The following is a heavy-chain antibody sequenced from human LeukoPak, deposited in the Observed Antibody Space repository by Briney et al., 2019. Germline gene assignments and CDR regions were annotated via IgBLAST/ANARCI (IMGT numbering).Heavy chain of an antibody. J-gene: IGHJ6*02. V-gene: IGHV1-69*13. CDR1: GGTFSSYA. Sequence: ASVKVSCKASGGTFSSYAISWVRQAPGQGLEWMGGIIPIFGTANYTQKFQGRVTITADESTSTAYMELSSLRSEDTAVYYCARFNVPHYGMDAWGQGTTVTVSS. CDR3: ARFNVPHYGMDA. D-gene: IGHD2-2*01. CDR2: IIPIFGTA.